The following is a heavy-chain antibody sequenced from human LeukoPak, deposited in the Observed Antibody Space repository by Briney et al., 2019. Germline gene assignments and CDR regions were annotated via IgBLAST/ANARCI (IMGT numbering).Heavy chain of an antibody. CDR2: ISTSSSII. D-gene: IGHD3-9*01. CDR3: ARLHYDVVTGPFDY. Sequence: GGALRLSCSASGFTFSNYNMNWVRQAPGRGLEWASYISTSSSIIYYADSVKGRFTISRDNAKNSLYLQMKSVRAEETAVYYSARLHYDVVTGPFDYWGQGTLVTVSS. CDR1: GFTFSNYN. V-gene: IGHV3-48*04. J-gene: IGHJ4*02.